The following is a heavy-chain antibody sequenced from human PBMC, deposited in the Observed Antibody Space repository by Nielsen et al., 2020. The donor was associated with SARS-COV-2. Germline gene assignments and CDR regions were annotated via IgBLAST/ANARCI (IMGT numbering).Heavy chain of an antibody. CDR2: ISSKSHSYET. CDR1: GLSFNNAW. J-gene: IGHJ3*02. CDR3: ARVNPVSDSCFDALDI. D-gene: IGHD2-2*01. Sequence: GESLKTHCAASGLSFNNAWMNWVRQAYGRGLEWLGRISSKSHSYETVYAVSVRDRFTISRDDSENTAYLQMNSLRTEDTAVYFCARVNPVSDSCFDALDIWGQVTMVTVSS. V-gene: IGHV3-73*01.